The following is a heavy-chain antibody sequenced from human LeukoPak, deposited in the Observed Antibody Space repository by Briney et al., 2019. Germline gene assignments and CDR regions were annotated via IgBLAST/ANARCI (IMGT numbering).Heavy chain of an antibody. CDR3: ARSSRLTFDY. D-gene: IGHD6-6*01. CDR1: GFTFSTYW. Sequence: GGSLRLSCAASGFTFSTYWMSWVRQAPGKGLEWAASIKQAGSEKYYVDSVKGRVTISRDNAKNSLYLQMNSLRAEDTAVYYCARSSRLTFDYWGQGTLVTVSS. V-gene: IGHV3-7*01. CDR2: IKQAGSEK. J-gene: IGHJ4*02.